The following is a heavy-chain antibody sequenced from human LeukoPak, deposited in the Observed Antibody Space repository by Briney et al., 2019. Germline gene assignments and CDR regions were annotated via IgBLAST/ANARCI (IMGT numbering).Heavy chain of an antibody. Sequence: GGSLRLSCAASGFTFSSYAMHWVRQAPGKGLEWVAVISYDGSNKYYADSVKGRFTISRDNSKNTLYLQMNSLRAEDTAVYYCARDSYYDSSGYATAFDYWGQGTLVTVSS. CDR3: ARDSYYDSSGYATAFDY. J-gene: IGHJ4*02. CDR1: GFTFSSYA. D-gene: IGHD3-22*01. V-gene: IGHV3-30-3*01. CDR2: ISYDGSNK.